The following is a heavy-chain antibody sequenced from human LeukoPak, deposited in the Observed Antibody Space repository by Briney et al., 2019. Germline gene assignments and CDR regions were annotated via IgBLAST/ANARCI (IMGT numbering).Heavy chain of an antibody. V-gene: IGHV1-18*01. D-gene: IGHD3-3*01. CDR2: ISPYNGNT. CDR1: GYPFISSG. Sequence: GASVKVSCRASGYPFISSGINWLRQAPGHGLEWMGWISPYNGNTNFAQHFQNRLSSTTDTSSRTSFMELRSLTYEDTATYYCARDHGGFWSGSAGFWGQGTLLTVSS. CDR3: ARDHGGFWSGSAGF. J-gene: IGHJ4*02.